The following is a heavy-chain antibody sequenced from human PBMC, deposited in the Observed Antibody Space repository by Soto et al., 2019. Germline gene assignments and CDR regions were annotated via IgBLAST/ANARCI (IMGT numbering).Heavy chain of an antibody. Sequence: GASVKVSCKASGYTFTSYDINWVRQATGQGLEWMGWMNPNSGNTGYAQKFQGWVTMTRDTSISTAYMELSRLRSDDTAVYYCARGPSSTAIVLYYYGMDVWGQGTTVTVSS. CDR2: MNPNSGNT. J-gene: IGHJ6*02. CDR3: ARGPSSTAIVLYYYGMDV. CDR1: GYTFTSYD. D-gene: IGHD5-18*01. V-gene: IGHV1-8*01.